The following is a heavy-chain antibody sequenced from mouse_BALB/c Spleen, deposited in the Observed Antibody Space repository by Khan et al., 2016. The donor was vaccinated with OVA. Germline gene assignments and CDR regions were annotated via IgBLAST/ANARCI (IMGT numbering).Heavy chain of an antibody. CDR1: GFSLTNYG. J-gene: IGHJ4*01. CDR2: IWSDGST. D-gene: IGHD2-10*01. V-gene: IGHV2-6-1*01. Sequence: QVQLKESGPGLVAPSQSLSITCTISGFSLTNYGVHWVRQPPGKGLEWLVVIWSDGSTTYYSALKSRLTISKDNSKSQVFLKMNSLQTDDTAVYFCARQPYYHYNIMNAWGQGTSVTVSS. CDR3: ARQPYYHYNIMNA.